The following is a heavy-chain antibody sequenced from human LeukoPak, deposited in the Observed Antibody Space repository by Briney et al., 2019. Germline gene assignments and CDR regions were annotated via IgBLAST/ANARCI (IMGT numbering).Heavy chain of an antibody. Sequence: SETLSLTCTVSGGSISTYYWTWIRQPPGKGLEWIGYISYSGSTNYSPSLKSRVTISLDTSKNQFSLKLSSVTAADTAVYYCARPYSSNWYDAFHFWGQGTMVTVSS. D-gene: IGHD6-13*01. CDR2: ISYSGST. V-gene: IGHV4-59*01. J-gene: IGHJ3*01. CDR1: GGSISTYY. CDR3: ARPYSSNWYDAFHF.